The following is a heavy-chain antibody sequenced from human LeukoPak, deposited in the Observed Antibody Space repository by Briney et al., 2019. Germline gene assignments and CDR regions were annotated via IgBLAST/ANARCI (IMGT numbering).Heavy chain of an antibody. D-gene: IGHD1-26*01. J-gene: IGHJ3*02. Sequence: SVKVSCKASGGTFISYAMSWVRQAPGQGLEWMGGIIPIFGTANYAQKFQGRVTITADESTSTAYMELSSLRSEDTAVYYCAREGSGSSTETDAFDIWGQGTMVTVSS. V-gene: IGHV1-69*13. CDR3: AREGSGSSTETDAFDI. CDR1: GGTFISYA. CDR2: IIPIFGTA.